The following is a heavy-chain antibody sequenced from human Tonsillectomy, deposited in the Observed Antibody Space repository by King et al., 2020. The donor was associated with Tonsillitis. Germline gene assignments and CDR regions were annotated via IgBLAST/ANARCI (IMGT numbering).Heavy chain of an antibody. CDR1: GGSISSSSYY. CDR3: ASSLRDDYNYNAFDN. Sequence: LQLQESGPGLVKPSETLSLTCTVSGGSISSSSYYWGWIRQPPGKGLEWIGSIYYSGSAYYNPSLKSRVTISVDTSKNQFSLKLSSVTAADTAVYYCASSLRDDYNYNAFDNWGQGTMVTVSS. J-gene: IGHJ3*02. V-gene: IGHV4-39*01. CDR2: IYYSGSA. D-gene: IGHD5-24*01.